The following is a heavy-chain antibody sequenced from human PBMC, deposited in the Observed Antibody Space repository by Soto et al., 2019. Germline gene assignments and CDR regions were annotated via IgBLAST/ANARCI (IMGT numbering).Heavy chain of an antibody. J-gene: IGHJ4*02. CDR1: GFSFSSYT. CDR2: ISITGSYI. CDR3: ARGAIRGYSDGHSDY. V-gene: IGHV3-21*02. Sequence: EVQLVESGGGLVEPGGSLTLSCAASGFSFSSYTMDWVRQAPGKGLQWVSSISITGSYIYYADSVKGRFAISRDNAQNSLYLHMNSLRGEDTAVYYCARGAIRGYSDGHSDYWGQGTLVTVSS. D-gene: IGHD5-18*01.